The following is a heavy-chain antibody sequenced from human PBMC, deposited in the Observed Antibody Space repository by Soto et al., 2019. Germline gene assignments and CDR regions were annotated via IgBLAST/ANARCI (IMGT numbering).Heavy chain of an antibody. CDR3: ARPRGYSYCYNDY. V-gene: IGHV3-21*01. J-gene: IGHJ4*02. D-gene: IGHD5-18*01. Sequence: EVQLVESGGGLVQPGGSLRLSCAASGFTFSSYSMNWVRQAPGKGLEWVSSISSSSSYIYYADSVKGRFTISRDNAKNALYLQINRLRAEDTAVYYCARPRGYSYCYNDYWGQGTLVTVSS. CDR2: ISSSSSYI. CDR1: GFTFSSYS.